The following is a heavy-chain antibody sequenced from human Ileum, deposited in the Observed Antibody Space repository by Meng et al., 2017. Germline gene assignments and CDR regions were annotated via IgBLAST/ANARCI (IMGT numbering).Heavy chain of an antibody. CDR3: AAGLFGETFDY. D-gene: IGHD3-10*02. J-gene: IGHJ4*02. V-gene: IGHV3-21*01. Sequence: GESLKISCAASGFTFSSYSMNWVRQAPGKGLEWVSSISSSSSYIYYADSVMGRFTITKDNAKNSLYLQMNSLRAEDTAVYYCAAGLFGETFDYWGQGTLVTVSS. CDR1: GFTFSSYS. CDR2: ISSSSSYI.